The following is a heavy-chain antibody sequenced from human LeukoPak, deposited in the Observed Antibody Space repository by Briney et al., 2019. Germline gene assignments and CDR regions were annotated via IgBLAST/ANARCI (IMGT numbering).Heavy chain of an antibody. CDR1: GYTFSSSV. CDR2: FDPEDGET. V-gene: IGHV1-24*01. J-gene: IGHJ6*02. Sequence: ASVKVSCKASGYTFSSSVISWVRQAPGQGLEWMGGFDPEDGETIYAQKFQGRVTMTEDTSTDTAYMELSSLRSEDTAVYYCATGSLWSSTYYYYGMDVWGQGTTVTVSS. D-gene: IGHD3-10*01. CDR3: ATGSLWSSTYYYYGMDV.